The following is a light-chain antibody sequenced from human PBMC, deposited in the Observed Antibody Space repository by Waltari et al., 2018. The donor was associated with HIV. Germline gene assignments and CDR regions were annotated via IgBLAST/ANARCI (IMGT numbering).Light chain of an antibody. CDR3: ASWDDKLDGWV. CDR1: YSNIGSTT. CDR2: NND. Sequence: QSLLPQPPSASGTPGQRVTISCSGSYSNIGSTTVNWHQQLPGSAPRALIYNNDQRPSGVPDRLSGSKSGTSASLAVSGLQSEDQGDYYCASWDDKLDGWVFGGGTRLTVL. V-gene: IGLV1-44*01. J-gene: IGLJ3*02.